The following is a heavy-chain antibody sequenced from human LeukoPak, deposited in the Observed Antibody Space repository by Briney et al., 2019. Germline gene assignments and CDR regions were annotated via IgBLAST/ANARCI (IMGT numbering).Heavy chain of an antibody. D-gene: IGHD3-10*01. Sequence: GGSLRLSCAASGFTFSSYAMSWVRQAPGKGPEWVGRIKSKTAGGTTDYSAPVKGRFSISRDDSKNTLFLQMNSLETEDTALYYCTAEGSSRRLDSSGSYIYFVYWGQGTLVTVSS. CDR2: IKSKTAGGTT. J-gene: IGHJ4*02. CDR3: TAEGSSRRLDSSGSYIYFVY. CDR1: GFTFSSYA. V-gene: IGHV3-15*01.